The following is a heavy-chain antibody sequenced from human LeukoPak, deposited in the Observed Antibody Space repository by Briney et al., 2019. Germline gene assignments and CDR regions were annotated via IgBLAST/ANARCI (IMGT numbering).Heavy chain of an antibody. V-gene: IGHV1-69*05. CDR3: PRGYEYQPKRYYFDY. D-gene: IGHD2-2*01. CDR1: GGTFSSYA. Sequence: SVKVSCKASGGTFSSYAISWVRQAPGQGLEWMGGIIPIFGTANYAQKFQGRVTITTDESTSTTYMELISLRSEDTAVYYCPRGYEYQPKRYYFDYWGQGTLVTVSS. J-gene: IGHJ4*02. CDR2: IIPIFGTA.